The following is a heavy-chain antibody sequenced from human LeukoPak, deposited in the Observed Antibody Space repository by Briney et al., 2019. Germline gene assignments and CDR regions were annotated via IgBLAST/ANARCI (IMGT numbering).Heavy chain of an antibody. V-gene: IGHV3-23*01. CDR3: AKVGGLSVVRGVIITAHYYYMDV. CDR2: ISGSGGST. Sequence: GGSLSLSCAASGFAFSSYGMSWVRQAPGKGLGWVSAISGSGGSTYYADSVKGRFTISRDNSKNTLYLQMNSLRAEDTAVYYCAKVGGLSVVRGVIITAHYYYMDVWGKGTTVTISS. CDR1: GFAFSSYG. D-gene: IGHD3-10*01. J-gene: IGHJ6*03.